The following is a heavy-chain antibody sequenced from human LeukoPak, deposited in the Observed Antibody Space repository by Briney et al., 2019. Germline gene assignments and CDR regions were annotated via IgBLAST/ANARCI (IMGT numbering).Heavy chain of an antibody. CDR3: AKNGQSGFSFDP. Sequence: SETLSLTCAVYGGSLNGHYWSWIRQPPGKGLEWIGEGSESGGTKFNPSLKSRVTISADTSKNQFSLKLNSVTAADTAVYYCAKNGQSGFSFDPWGQGTLVTASS. CDR1: GGSLNGHY. CDR2: GSESGGT. D-gene: IGHD3-3*01. V-gene: IGHV4-34*01. J-gene: IGHJ5*02.